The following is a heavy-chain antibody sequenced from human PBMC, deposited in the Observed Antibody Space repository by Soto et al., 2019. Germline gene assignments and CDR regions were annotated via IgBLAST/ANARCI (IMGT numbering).Heavy chain of an antibody. D-gene: IGHD3-10*01. CDR1: GGSISSYY. V-gene: IGHV4-59*12. Sequence: SETLSLTSTVSGGSISSYYWNWIRQPPGKGLEWIGYIYHSGSTKYNPSLKSRVTISVDTSKNQFSLKLSSVTAADTAVYYCARGTPILLWFGDNWFDRWGQGTMVTVSS. J-gene: IGHJ5*02. CDR2: IYHSGST. CDR3: ARGTPILLWFGDNWFDR.